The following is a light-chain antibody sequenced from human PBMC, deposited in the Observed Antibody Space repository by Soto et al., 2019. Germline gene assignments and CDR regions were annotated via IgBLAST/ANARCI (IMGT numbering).Light chain of an antibody. CDR1: QTISSW. J-gene: IGKJ1*01. Sequence: DIQMTQSPSTLSVSGGDIFTITFLASQTISSWLAWYQQKPGKAPKLLIYKASTLKSGVPSRFSGSGSGTEFTLTISSLQPDDFATYYCQHYNSYSETFGQGTKVDI. V-gene: IGKV1-5*03. CDR3: QHYNSYSET. CDR2: KAS.